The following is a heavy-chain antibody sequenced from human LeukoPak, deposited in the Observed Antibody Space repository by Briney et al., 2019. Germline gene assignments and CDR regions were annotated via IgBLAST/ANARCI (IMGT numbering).Heavy chain of an antibody. Sequence: SETLSLTCTVSGGSISSYYWSWIRQPPGKGLEWIGYSYYSGSTNYNPSLKSRVTISVDTSKNQFSLKLSSVTAADTAVYYCARAPLTTVTTLWAFDIWGQGTMVTVSS. V-gene: IGHV4-59*01. D-gene: IGHD4-11*01. CDR2: SYYSGST. J-gene: IGHJ3*02. CDR1: GGSISSYY. CDR3: ARAPLTTVTTLWAFDI.